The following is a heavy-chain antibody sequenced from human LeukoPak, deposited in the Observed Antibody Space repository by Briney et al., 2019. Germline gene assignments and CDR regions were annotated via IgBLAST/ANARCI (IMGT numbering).Heavy chain of an antibody. CDR3: ARVNDYGDYSLDY. CDR1: GGSISSSSYY. V-gene: IGHV4-61*05. D-gene: IGHD4-17*01. J-gene: IGHJ4*02. Sequence: SETLSLTCTVSGGSISSSSYYWGWIRQPPGKGLEWIGYIYYSGSTNYNPSLKSRVTISVDTSKNQFSLKLSSVTAADTAVYYCARVNDYGDYSLDYWGQGTLVTVSS. CDR2: IYYSGST.